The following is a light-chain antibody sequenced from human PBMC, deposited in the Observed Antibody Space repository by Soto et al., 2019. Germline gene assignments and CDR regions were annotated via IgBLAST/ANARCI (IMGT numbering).Light chain of an antibody. CDR2: AAS. CDR3: QQTFNSPPWT. CDR1: QTISSW. Sequence: DIQMTQSPSTLSGSVGDRVTITCRASQTISSWLAWYQQKPGKAPKLLIYAASSLQSGVPSRFSGSGSGTEFTLTINNLQPEDFASYFCQQTFNSPPWTFGQGTKVDIK. V-gene: IGKV1-5*01. J-gene: IGKJ1*01.